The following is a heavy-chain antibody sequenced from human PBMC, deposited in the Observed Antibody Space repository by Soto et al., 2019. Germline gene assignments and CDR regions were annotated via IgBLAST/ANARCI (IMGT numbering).Heavy chain of an antibody. CDR2: ISSSSSYI. V-gene: IGHV3-21*01. Sequence: LRLSCAASGFTFSSYSMNWVRQAPGKGLEWVSSISSSSSYIYYADSVKGRFTISRDNAKNSLYLQMNSLRAEDTAVYYCARGSQSSGYLNYWGQGTLVTVSS. CDR3: ARGSQSSGYLNY. D-gene: IGHD3-22*01. CDR1: GFTFSSYS. J-gene: IGHJ4*02.